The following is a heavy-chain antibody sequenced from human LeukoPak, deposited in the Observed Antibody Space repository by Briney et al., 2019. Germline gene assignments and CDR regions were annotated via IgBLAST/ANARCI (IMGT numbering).Heavy chain of an antibody. J-gene: IGHJ4*02. Sequence: GGSLRLSCAASGFTVSSNYMSWVRQAPGKGLEWVSVIYSGGSTYYPDSVKGRFTISRHNSKNTLYLQMNSLRAEDTAVYYCARLCSGGSCYLQDYWGQGTLVTVSS. CDR1: GFTVSSNY. CDR2: IYSGGST. D-gene: IGHD2-15*01. V-gene: IGHV3-53*04. CDR3: ARLCSGGSCYLQDY.